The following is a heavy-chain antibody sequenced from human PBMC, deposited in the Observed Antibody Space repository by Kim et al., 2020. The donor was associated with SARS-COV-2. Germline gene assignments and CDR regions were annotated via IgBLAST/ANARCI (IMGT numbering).Heavy chain of an antibody. J-gene: IGHJ4*02. CDR1: GGSISSYY. CDR3: AMGFDY. D-gene: IGHD3-16*01. V-gene: IGHV4-59*08. Sequence: SETLSLTCTVSGGSISSYYWSWIRQPPGKGLEWIGYIYYSGSTNYNPSLKSRITISVDTSQSQFSLGLSSVNAADTAVYYWAMGFDYWGQGTLVTVSS. CDR2: IYYSGST.